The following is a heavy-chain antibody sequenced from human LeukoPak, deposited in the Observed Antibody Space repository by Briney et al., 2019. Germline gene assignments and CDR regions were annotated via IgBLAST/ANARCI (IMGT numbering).Heavy chain of an antibody. CDR2: IKQDGTEK. CDR3: ARYTYCGGDCYPEDYFAY. V-gene: IGHV3-7*01. Sequence: GGSPRLSCAASGFSLSSYWMSWVRQAPGKGLEWVANIKQDGTEKYYVDSVKGRSTISRDNAKNSLFLQMNSLRAEDTAVYYCARYTYCGGDCYPEDYFAYWGQGTLVTVSS. J-gene: IGHJ4*02. D-gene: IGHD2-21*02. CDR1: GFSLSSYW.